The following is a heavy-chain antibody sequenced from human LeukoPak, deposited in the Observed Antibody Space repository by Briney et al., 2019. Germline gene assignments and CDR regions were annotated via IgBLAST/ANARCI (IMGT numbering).Heavy chain of an antibody. CDR2: ISYNGGKI. CDR3: AKVAGNIYYFDY. V-gene: IGHV3-30*02. D-gene: IGHD4-23*01. Sequence: GGSLRLSCAASGFSFSIYGMQWVRRAPDKGLEWVTYISYNGGKIHYSDSVKGRFTISRDNSKNTLYLQMNSLRAEDTAVYYCAKVAGNIYYFDYWGQGALVTVSS. CDR1: GFSFSIYG. J-gene: IGHJ4*02.